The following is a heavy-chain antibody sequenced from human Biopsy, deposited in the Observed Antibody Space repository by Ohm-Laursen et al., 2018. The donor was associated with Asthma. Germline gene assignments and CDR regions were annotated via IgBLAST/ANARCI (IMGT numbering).Heavy chain of an antibody. D-gene: IGHD2-21*01. CDR1: GFTFSSYS. J-gene: IGHJ4*02. CDR3: VKDHSAGYYYFDD. V-gene: IGHV3-64D*08. CDR2: IATDGSNT. Sequence: LSFTCAASGFTFSSYSMHWVRQAPGRGPEYVSFIATDGSNTFYADSVKGRFTVSRDNSKHTLYLHMTGLRADDTGVYYCVKDHSAGYYYFDDWGQGAQVTVSS.